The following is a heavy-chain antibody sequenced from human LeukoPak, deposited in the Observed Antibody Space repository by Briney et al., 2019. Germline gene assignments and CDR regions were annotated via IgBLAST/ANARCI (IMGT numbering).Heavy chain of an antibody. CDR3: AKEGQQQFDY. Sequence: GGSLRLSCAASGFTFSSYAMHWVRQAPGKGLEWVAVISYDGSNKYYADSVKGRFTISRDNSKNTLYLQMNSLRAEDTAVYYCAKEGQQQFDYWGQGTLVTVSS. CDR2: ISYDGSNK. V-gene: IGHV3-30-3*02. J-gene: IGHJ4*02. CDR1: GFTFSSYA. D-gene: IGHD6-13*01.